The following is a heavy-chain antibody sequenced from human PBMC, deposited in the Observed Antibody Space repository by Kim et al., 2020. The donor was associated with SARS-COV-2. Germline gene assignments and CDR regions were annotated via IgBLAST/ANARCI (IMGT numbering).Heavy chain of an antibody. J-gene: IGHJ5*02. V-gene: IGHV3-53*01. CDR3: AGGLLWFGELLVDP. CDR2: IYSGGST. CDR1: GFTVSSNY. Sequence: GGSLRLSCAASGFTVSSNYMSWVRQAPGKGLEWVSVIYSGGSTYYADSVKGRFTISRDNSKNTLYLQMNSLRAEDTAVYYCAGGLLWFGELLVDPWGQGTLVTVSS. D-gene: IGHD3-10*01.